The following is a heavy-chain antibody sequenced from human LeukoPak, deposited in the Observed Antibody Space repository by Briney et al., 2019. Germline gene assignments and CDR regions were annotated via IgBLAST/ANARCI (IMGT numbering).Heavy chain of an antibody. J-gene: IGHJ6*03. V-gene: IGHV6-1*01. CDR2: TYYRSKWSI. Sequence: SQTLSLTCAISGDSVSSNSAAWSWIRQSPSRGLEWLGRTYYRSKWSIDYAVYVKSRTPINQDTSTNQFSLQVNSVTPEATAVYCCARGDSDYYYMDVWGKGTTVTVSS. CDR3: ARGDSDYYYMDV. CDR1: GDSVSSNSAA. D-gene: IGHD2-15*01.